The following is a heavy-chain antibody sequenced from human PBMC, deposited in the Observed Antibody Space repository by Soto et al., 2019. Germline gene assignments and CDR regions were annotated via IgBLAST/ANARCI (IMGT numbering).Heavy chain of an antibody. CDR1: GGSISSSNW. CDR2: IYHSGST. J-gene: IGHJ5*02. D-gene: IGHD3-3*01. V-gene: IGHV4-4*02. Sequence: SETLSLTCAVSGGSISSSNWWSWVRQPPGKGLEWIGEIYHSGSTNYNPSLKSRVTISVDTSNNQFSLRLTSVTAADTAVYYCARGQRFSDWFDPWGQGTLVTVSS. CDR3: ARGQRFSDWFDP.